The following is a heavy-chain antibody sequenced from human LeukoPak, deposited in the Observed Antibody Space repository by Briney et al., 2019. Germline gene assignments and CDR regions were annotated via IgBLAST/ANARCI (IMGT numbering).Heavy chain of an antibody. Sequence: GGSLRLSCAASGFTFSNYGMHWVRQAPGKGLEWVAVIYDDGSKEYFADSVKGRFTISRDNSKNTVLLQMNSLRAEDTAVYYCAREQLGMITFGGVIALGQGTLVTVSS. CDR3: AREQLGMITFGGVIA. CDR2: IYDDGSKE. V-gene: IGHV3-33*01. CDR1: GFTFSNYG. J-gene: IGHJ5*02. D-gene: IGHD3-16*02.